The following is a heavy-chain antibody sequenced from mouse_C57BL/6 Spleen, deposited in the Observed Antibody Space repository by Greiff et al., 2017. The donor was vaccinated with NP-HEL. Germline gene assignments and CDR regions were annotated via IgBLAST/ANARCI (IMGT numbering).Heavy chain of an antibody. Sequence: EVQLQQSGPELVKPGASVKISCKASGYTFTDYYMNWVKQSHGKSLEWIGDINPNNGGTSYNQKFKGKATLTVDKSSSTAYMELRSLTSEDSAVYYCARKANIYYGSSYGYFDVWGTGTTVTVSS. D-gene: IGHD1-1*01. V-gene: IGHV1-26*01. CDR1: GYTFTDYY. CDR2: INPNNGGT. CDR3: ARKANIYYGSSYGYFDV. J-gene: IGHJ1*03.